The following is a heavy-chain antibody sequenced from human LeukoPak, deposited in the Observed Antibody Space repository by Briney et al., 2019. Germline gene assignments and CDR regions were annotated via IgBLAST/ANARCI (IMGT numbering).Heavy chain of an antibody. CDR3: TRDHTPKAYYDFWSGEGGFDY. CDR2: IRSKAYGGTT. D-gene: IGHD3-3*01. J-gene: IGHJ4*02. CDR1: GFTFGDYA. Sequence: GGSLRLSCTASGFTFGDYAMSWVRQAPGKGLEWVGFIRSKAYGGTTEYAASVKGRFTISRDDSKSIAYLQMNSLKTEDTAVYYCTRDHTPKAYYDFWSGEGGFDYWGQGTLVTVSS. V-gene: IGHV3-49*04.